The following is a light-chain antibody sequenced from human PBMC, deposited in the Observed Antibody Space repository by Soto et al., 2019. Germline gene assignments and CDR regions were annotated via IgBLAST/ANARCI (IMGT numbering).Light chain of an antibody. CDR2: GAS. CDR3: QQYNNWPPYT. Sequence: EIVMTQSPATLSVSPGERATLSCRASQSVSSNLAWYQQKPGQAPRLLIFGASTRATGIPARFSGGGSGTEFTLTINSPQSEDFGVYYCQQYNNWPPYTFGQGTKLEIK. V-gene: IGKV3-15*01. CDR1: QSVSSN. J-gene: IGKJ2*01.